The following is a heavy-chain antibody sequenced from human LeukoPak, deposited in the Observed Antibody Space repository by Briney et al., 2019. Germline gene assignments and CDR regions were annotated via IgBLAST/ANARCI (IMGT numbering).Heavy chain of an antibody. J-gene: IGHJ5*02. Sequence: GASVKVSCKASGYTFTSYGISWVRQAPGQGLEWMGWISADNGKTNYAQKLQARVTMTTDTSTGTAYVELRSLRSDDTAVYYCARSGSYSADWFDPWGQGTLVTVSS. CDR2: ISADNGKT. CDR3: ARSGSYSADWFDP. CDR1: GYTFTSYG. D-gene: IGHD1-26*01. V-gene: IGHV1-18*01.